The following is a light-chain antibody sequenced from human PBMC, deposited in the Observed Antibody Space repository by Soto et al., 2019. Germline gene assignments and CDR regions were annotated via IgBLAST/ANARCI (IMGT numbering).Light chain of an antibody. CDR2: KAS. J-gene: IGKJ1*01. CDR1: QSISSW. V-gene: IGKV1-5*03. CDR3: QQYNSYSR. Sequence: DIQMTQSPSTLSASVGDRVTITCRASQSISSWLAWYQQKPGKAPKLLIYKASSLESGVPSRFSGSGSGTEFTLTISSLQPDEYATYYCQQYNSYSRFGQGTKVEIK.